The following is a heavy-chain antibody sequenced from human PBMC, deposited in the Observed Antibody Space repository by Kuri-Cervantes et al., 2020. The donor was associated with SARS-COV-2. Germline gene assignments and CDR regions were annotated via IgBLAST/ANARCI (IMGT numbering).Heavy chain of an antibody. CDR2: INMGGTSI. V-gene: IGHV3-74*01. Sequence: GESLKISCVVSGFSFSNYWMHWVRQAPGKGLVWLARINMGGTSISYADSVKGRFTISRDNAKNTLYLQMNSLRAEDTAVYYCARDMRYYYDSSGFDYWGQGTLVTVSS. CDR1: GFSFSNYW. CDR3: ARDMRYYYDSSGFDY. D-gene: IGHD3-22*01. J-gene: IGHJ4*02.